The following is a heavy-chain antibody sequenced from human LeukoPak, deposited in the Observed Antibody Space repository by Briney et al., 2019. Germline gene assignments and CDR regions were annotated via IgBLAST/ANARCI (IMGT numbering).Heavy chain of an antibody. Sequence: GESLKIYSKGSGYSFSNYWIAWVRQMPGEGLEWMGIIYPGDSDTTYSPSFQGQVTISADKSISTAYLQWSSLKASDTAMYYCARRRWADAFDIWGQGTMVTVSS. CDR2: IYPGDSDT. J-gene: IGHJ3*02. CDR1: GYSFSNYW. CDR3: ARRRWADAFDI. V-gene: IGHV5-51*01. D-gene: IGHD4-23*01.